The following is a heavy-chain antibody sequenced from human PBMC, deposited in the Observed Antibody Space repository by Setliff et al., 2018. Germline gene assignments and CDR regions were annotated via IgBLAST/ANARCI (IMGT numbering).Heavy chain of an antibody. CDR3: ARGPLHYDFWSGYYTVSWFDP. D-gene: IGHD3-3*01. J-gene: IGHJ5*02. CDR1: GYTFTSYA. V-gene: IGHV7-4-1*02. CDR2: INTNTGNP. Sequence: GASVKVSCKASGYTFTSYAMNWVRQAPGQGLGWMGWINTNTGNPTYAQGFTGRFVFSLDTSVSTAYLQISSLKAEDTAVYYCARGPLHYDFWSGYYTVSWFDPWGQGTLVTVSS.